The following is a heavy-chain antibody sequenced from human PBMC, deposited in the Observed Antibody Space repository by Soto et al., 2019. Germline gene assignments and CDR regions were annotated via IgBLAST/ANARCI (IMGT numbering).Heavy chain of an antibody. J-gene: IGHJ3*02. Sequence: SETLSLTCTVSGGPVRDAYSYWTWIRQPPGKGLEWMGYLSYTGSTYYNPSLRNRASISVDESSNHLSLRLSSVTAADTAVYYCARELEGGVFDIWGRGTLVTV. CDR3: ARELEGGVFDI. V-gene: IGHV4-30-4*01. CDR2: LSYTGST. CDR1: GGPVRDAYSY. D-gene: IGHD2-8*02.